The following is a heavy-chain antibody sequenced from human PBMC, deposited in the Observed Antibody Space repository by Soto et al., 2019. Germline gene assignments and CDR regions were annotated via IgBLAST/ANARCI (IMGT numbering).Heavy chain of an antibody. J-gene: IGHJ4*02. CDR2: LYSGGAT. V-gene: IGHV3-53*04. CDR3: PRGRYGSQIH. Sequence: EVRLVESGGGLVQPGGSLRLSCAASGFIVSSNYMTWVRQARGKGLEWVSLLYSGGATHYAAAVKGRFTISSHSSQNTLFLQLTSRRTEDTATYYCPRGRYGSQIHWGQGTKVTVSS. D-gene: IGHD3-10*01. CDR1: GFIVSSNY.